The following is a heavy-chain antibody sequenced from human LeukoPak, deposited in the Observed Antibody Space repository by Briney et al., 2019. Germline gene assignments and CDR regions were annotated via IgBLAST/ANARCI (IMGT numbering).Heavy chain of an antibody. Sequence: PGGSLRLSCAASGFTFSSYGMSWVRQAPGKGLEWVSAISGSGGSTYYADSVKGRFTISRDNSKNTLYLQMNSLRAEDTAVYYCAKRGGGVGVVIDYWGQGTLVTVSS. J-gene: IGHJ4*02. CDR2: ISGSGGST. V-gene: IGHV3-23*01. D-gene: IGHD3-22*01. CDR3: AKRGGGVGVVIDY. CDR1: GFTFSSYG.